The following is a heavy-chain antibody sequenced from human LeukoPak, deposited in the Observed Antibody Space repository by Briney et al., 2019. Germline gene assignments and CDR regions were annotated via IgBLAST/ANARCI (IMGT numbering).Heavy chain of an antibody. CDR1: GFTFSSFW. J-gene: IGHJ6*02. CDR3: ARIQLYYYYYGLDV. D-gene: IGHD5-18*01. CDR2: IKVDGSEK. Sequence: GGSLRLSCAASGFTFSSFWMTWVRQAPGKGLEWVANIKVDGSEKNYVDSVKGRFTVSRDNAKNSLYLQMNSLRAEDTAVYYCARIQLYYYYYGLDVLGQGTTVTVSS. V-gene: IGHV3-7*03.